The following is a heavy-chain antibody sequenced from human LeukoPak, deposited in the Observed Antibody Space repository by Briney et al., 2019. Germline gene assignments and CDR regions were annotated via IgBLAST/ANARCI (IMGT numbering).Heavy chain of an antibody. D-gene: IGHD2-8*01. J-gene: IGHJ6*02. CDR2: ILPILGIA. Sequence: SVKVTCKASGGTFSSYAISWVRQAPGQGLEWMGRILPILGIANYAQKFQGRVTITADKSTSTAYMELSSLRSEDTAVYYCATPYCTNGVCSWDTNGMDVWGQGTTVTVSS. V-gene: IGHV1-69*04. CDR1: GGTFSSYA. CDR3: ATPYCTNGVCSWDTNGMDV.